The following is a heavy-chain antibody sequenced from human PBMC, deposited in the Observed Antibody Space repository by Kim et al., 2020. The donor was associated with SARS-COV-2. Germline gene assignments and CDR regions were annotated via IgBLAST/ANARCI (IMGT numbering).Heavy chain of an antibody. CDR3: ARDGRITMVRGVISWYFDL. V-gene: IGHV3-33*05. CDR2: ISYDGSNK. D-gene: IGHD3-10*01. Sequence: GGSLRLSCAASGFTFSSYGMHWVRQAPGKGLEWVAVISYDGSNKYYADSVKGRFTISRDNSKNTLYLQMNSLRAEDTAVYYCARDGRITMVRGVISWYFDLWGRGTLVTVSS. J-gene: IGHJ2*01. CDR1: GFTFSSYG.